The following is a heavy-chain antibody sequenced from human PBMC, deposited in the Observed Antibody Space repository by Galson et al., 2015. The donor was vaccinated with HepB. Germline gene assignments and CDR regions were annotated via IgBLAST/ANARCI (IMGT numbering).Heavy chain of an antibody. V-gene: IGHV3-23*01. D-gene: IGHD6-19*01. Sequence: SLRLSCAASGFTFSSYAMSWVRQAPGKGLEWVSAISGSGGSTYYADSVKGRFTITRDNSKNTLYLQMNSLRAEDTAVYYCAKDGSQWLVDEYFQHWGQGTLVTVSS. CDR2: ISGSGGST. CDR3: AKDGSQWLVDEYFQH. CDR1: GFTFSSYA. J-gene: IGHJ1*01.